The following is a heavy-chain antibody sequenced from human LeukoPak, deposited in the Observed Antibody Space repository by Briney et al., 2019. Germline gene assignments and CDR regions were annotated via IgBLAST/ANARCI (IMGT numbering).Heavy chain of an antibody. CDR3: AREGAIPGIDP. CDR2: ISYSGRI. D-gene: IGHD2-21*01. CDR1: GYSITSGFS. J-gene: IGHJ5*02. V-gene: IGHV4-38-2*02. Sequence: SETLSLTCAVSGYSITSGFSWGWIRQPPGKILEWIATISYSGRIDYNPSLKSRVTISSDTSKNQFSLRLTSLTAADTAMHYCAREGAIPGIDPWGQGTLVTVSS.